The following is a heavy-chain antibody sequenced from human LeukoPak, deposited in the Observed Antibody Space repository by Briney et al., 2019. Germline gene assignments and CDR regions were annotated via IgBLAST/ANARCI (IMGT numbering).Heavy chain of an antibody. CDR2: ISTSNGNT. V-gene: IGHV1-18*01. J-gene: IGHJ4*02. CDR3: ARGHYGDY. CDR1: GYTFTTYG. Sequence: ASVKVSCKASGYTFTTYGINWVRQAPGHELEWMGWISTSNGNTDFAQNLQGRLTMTTDTSTSTAWMELRSLRSDDTAMYFCARGHYGDYWGQGSLVTVSS.